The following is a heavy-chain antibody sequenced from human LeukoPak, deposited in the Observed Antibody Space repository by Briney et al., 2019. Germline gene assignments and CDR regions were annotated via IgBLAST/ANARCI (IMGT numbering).Heavy chain of an antibody. Sequence: GASVKVSCKASGYTFTSYGISWVRQAPGQGLEWMGWISAYNGNTNYAQKLQGRVTMTTDTSTSTTYMELRSLRSDDTAVYYCARDSGIASYGFIGPPQGHPNYWGQGTLVTVSS. CDR2: ISAYNGNT. CDR3: ARDSGIASYGFIGPPQGHPNY. J-gene: IGHJ4*02. CDR1: GYTFTSYG. V-gene: IGHV1-18*01. D-gene: IGHD5-18*01.